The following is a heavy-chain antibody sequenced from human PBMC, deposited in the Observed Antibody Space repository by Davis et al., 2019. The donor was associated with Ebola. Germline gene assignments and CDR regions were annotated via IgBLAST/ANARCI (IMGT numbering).Heavy chain of an antibody. CDR3: AREHAINNWFDP. J-gene: IGHJ5*02. CDR1: GGSISSSSYY. V-gene: IGHV4-39*02. CDR2: IYYSGST. D-gene: IGHD2-21*01. Sequence: MPSETLSLTCTVSGGSISSSSYYWGWIRQPPGKGLEWIGSIYYSGSTYYNPSLKSRVAISVDTSKNQFSLKLSSVTAADTAVYYCAREHAINNWFDPWGQGTLITVSS.